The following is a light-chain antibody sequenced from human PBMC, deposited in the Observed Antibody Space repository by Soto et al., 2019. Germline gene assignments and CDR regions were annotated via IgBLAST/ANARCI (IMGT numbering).Light chain of an antibody. CDR2: DAS. Sequence: TQSPATLSVAPGGRATLSCRASQSVSSYLAWYQQKPGQAPRLLIYDASNRATGIPARFSGSGSGTDFTLTISSLEPEDFAVYYCQQRSNWPPLITFGQGTRLEIK. CDR3: QQRSNWPPLIT. V-gene: IGKV3-11*01. CDR1: QSVSSY. J-gene: IGKJ5*01.